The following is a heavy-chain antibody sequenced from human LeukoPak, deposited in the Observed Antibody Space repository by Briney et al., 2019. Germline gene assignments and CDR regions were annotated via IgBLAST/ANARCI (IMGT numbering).Heavy chain of an antibody. V-gene: IGHV3-48*03. CDR3: AREAADCGGDCYDY. CDR1: GFTLSSYE. CDR2: IDSSTGSRGT. Sequence: PGGSLRLSCAASGFTLSSYEINWVRPAPGKGLEWLSYIDSSTGSRGTYYADSVKGRFTVSRDNAKDLIYLQMNNLRVEDSGLYYCAREAADCGGDCYDYWGPGTLVTVSS. J-gene: IGHJ4*02. D-gene: IGHD2-21*02.